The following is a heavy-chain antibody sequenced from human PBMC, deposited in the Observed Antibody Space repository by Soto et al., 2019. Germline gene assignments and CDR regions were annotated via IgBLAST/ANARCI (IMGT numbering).Heavy chain of an antibody. J-gene: IGHJ6*02. Sequence: DVQLLESGGQLVQPGGSLRLSCSASGFALSSYAMSWVRQAPGKGLQWVSSISAGGDMTYNSDSVKGRFTISRDNSNNALFLQMHNLRIEDTALYYCARGDRGGSGSPASYYSSGWDVRGQGATVTVS. CDR1: GFALSSYA. CDR2: ISAGGDMT. D-gene: IGHD1-26*01. V-gene: IGHV3-23*01. CDR3: ARGDRGGSGSPASYYSSGWDV.